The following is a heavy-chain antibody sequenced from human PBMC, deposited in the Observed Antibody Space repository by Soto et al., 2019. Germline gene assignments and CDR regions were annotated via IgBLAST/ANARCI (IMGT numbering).Heavy chain of an antibody. CDR1: GYTFTGYY. V-gene: IGHV1-2*02. D-gene: IGHD5-12*01. J-gene: IGHJ4*02. Sequence: ASVKVSFKXSGYTFTGYYMHWVRQAPGQGLEWMGWINPNTGVTNYAQKFQGRVTMTRDTSISTAYMELSRLRSDDTAMYYCARDLRSGYDTYFDYWGQGTLVTVSS. CDR3: ARDLRSGYDTYFDY. CDR2: INPNTGVT.